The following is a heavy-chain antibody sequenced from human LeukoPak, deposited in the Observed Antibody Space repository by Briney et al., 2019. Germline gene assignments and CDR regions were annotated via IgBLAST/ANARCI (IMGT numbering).Heavy chain of an antibody. J-gene: IGHJ4*02. Sequence: PGGSLRLSCAASGFTFSSYWMHWVRQAPGKGLEWVSSISSSSSYIYYADSVKGRFTISRDNAKNSLYLQMNSLRAEDTAVYCCARVRNGGIAVAGTMSYWGQGTLVTVSS. CDR1: GFTFSSYW. V-gene: IGHV3-21*01. D-gene: IGHD6-19*01. CDR2: ISSSSSYI. CDR3: ARVRNGGIAVAGTMSY.